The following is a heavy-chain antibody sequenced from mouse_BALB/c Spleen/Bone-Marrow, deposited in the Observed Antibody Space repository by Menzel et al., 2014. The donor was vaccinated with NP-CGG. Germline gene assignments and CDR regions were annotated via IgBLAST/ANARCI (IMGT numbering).Heavy chain of an antibody. CDR1: GNTFTSYD. CDR2: IFPGDSTT. D-gene: IGHD1-2*01. CDR3: VRSRLRDWYFGV. J-gene: IGHJ1*01. V-gene: IGHV1S56*01. Sequence: LEESGVELVKPGASVKLSCKASGNTFTSYDINWVRQRPEQGLEWIGWIFPGDSTTKYNEKFKGKATLSTDKSSSTVHMQLSRLTSEDSAVYFCVRSRLRDWYFGVWGAGTTVTISS.